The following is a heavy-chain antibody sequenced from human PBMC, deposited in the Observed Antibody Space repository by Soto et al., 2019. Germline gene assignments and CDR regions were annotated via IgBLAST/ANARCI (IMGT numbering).Heavy chain of an antibody. CDR3: ARIGGATSENDAFDI. Sequence: SETLSLTCTVSGGSISSGDYYWSWIRQPPGKGLEWIGYIYYSGSTHYNPSLKSRVTISVDTSKNQFSLKLSSVTAADTAVYYCARIGGATSENDAFDIWGQGTMVTVSS. D-gene: IGHD1-26*01. J-gene: IGHJ3*02. V-gene: IGHV4-30-4*01. CDR2: IYYSGST. CDR1: GGSISSGDYY.